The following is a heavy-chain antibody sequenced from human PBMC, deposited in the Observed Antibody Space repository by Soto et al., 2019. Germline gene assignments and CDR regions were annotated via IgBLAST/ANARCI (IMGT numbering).Heavy chain of an antibody. Sequence: SETLSLTFWLYCCSFNAYDLRCILQPAGKVLEWIGEINHSGSTNYNPSLRSRGTISVETSKNQFDLKLSSVTAAETAVYYCASLKSPIFGVEGSYGMDVWGQGITVTVCS. V-gene: IGHV4-34*01. CDR1: CCSFNAYD. J-gene: IGHJ6*02. D-gene: IGHD3-3*01. CDR3: ASLKSPIFGVEGSYGMDV. CDR2: INHSGST.